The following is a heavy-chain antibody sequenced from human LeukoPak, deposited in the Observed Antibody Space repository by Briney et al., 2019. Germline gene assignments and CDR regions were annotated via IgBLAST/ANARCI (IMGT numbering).Heavy chain of an antibody. J-gene: IGHJ6*03. CDR3: ARGRVLGRAYYYYYYMDV. CDR1: GYTFTSYA. Sequence: ASVKVSCKASGYTFTSYAMHWVRQAPGQRLEWMGWINAGNGNTKYSQEFQGRVTITRDTSASTAYMELSSLRSEDMAVYYCARGRVLGRAYYYYYYMDVWGKGTTVTVSS. CDR2: INAGNGNT. V-gene: IGHV1-3*03. D-gene: IGHD1-26*01.